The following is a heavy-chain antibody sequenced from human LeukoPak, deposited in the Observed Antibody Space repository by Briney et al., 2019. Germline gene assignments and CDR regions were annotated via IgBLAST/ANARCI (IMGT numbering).Heavy chain of an antibody. J-gene: IGHJ4*02. V-gene: IGHV4-59*01. Sequence: SETLSLTCTVSGGSISSYYWSWLRQPPGKGLEWLGYIHYSGSTNYNPSLKSRVTISVDTSKNQFSLKLSSVTAADTAVYYCARAATYYYGSGSYYNLYYFGYWGQGTLVTVSS. D-gene: IGHD3-10*01. CDR2: IHYSGST. CDR3: ARAATYYYGSGSYYNLYYFGY. CDR1: GGSISSYY.